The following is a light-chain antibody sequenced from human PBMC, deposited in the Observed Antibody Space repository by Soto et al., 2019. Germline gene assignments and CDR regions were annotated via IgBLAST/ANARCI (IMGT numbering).Light chain of an antibody. CDR1: SGHNNYA. Sequence: QLVLTQSPSASASLGASVKLTCTLSSGHNNYAIAWHQQQPEKGPRFLMRLNSDGSHSKGDGIPDRFSGSSSGAERYLTIASHQSDDEAAYYCQSWGTGGVFGGGTKLTVL. J-gene: IGLJ3*02. CDR2: LNSDGSH. V-gene: IGLV4-69*01. CDR3: QSWGTGGV.